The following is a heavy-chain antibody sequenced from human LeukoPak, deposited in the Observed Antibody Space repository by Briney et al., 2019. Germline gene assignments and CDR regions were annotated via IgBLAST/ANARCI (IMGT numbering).Heavy chain of an antibody. CDR1: GFTFSSYA. Sequence: GGSLRLSCAASGFTFSSYAMHWVRQAPGKGLEWVAVISYDGSNKYYADSVKGRFTISRDNSKNTLYLQMNSLRAEDTAVYYCAKDLGSSWYNEFDYWGQGTLVTVSS. CDR2: ISYDGSNK. D-gene: IGHD6-13*01. CDR3: AKDLGSSWYNEFDY. J-gene: IGHJ4*02. V-gene: IGHV3-30-3*01.